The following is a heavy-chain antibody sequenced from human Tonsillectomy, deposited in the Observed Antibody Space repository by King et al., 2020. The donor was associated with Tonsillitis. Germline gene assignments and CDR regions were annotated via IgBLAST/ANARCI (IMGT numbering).Heavy chain of an antibody. Sequence: VQLQQWGAGLLKPSEPLSLTCAVYGGSFSGYYWSWIRQPPGKGLEWIGEINHSGSTNYNPSLKSRVTISEDTSKNQFSLKLSSVTAADTAVYYCARGGKYFDWLSPNWFDPWGQGTLVTVSS. CDR1: GGSFSGYY. V-gene: IGHV4-34*01. CDR3: ARGGKYFDWLSPNWFDP. J-gene: IGHJ5*02. D-gene: IGHD3-9*01. CDR2: INHSGST.